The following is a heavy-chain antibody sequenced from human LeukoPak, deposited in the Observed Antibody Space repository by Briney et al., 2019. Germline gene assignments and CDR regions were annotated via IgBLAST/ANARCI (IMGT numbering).Heavy chain of an antibody. CDR1: GFIFSNYA. Sequence: PGGSLRLSCAASGFIFSNYAMSWVRQAPGKGLEWVSVISDSGDNTYYADSVKGRFTISRDNSKNTLYLQMNSLRAEDTAVYYCAKGNWNKLEVFDYWGQGTLVTVSS. D-gene: IGHD1/OR15-1a*01. J-gene: IGHJ4*02. CDR2: ISDSGDNT. CDR3: AKGNWNKLEVFDY. V-gene: IGHV3-23*01.